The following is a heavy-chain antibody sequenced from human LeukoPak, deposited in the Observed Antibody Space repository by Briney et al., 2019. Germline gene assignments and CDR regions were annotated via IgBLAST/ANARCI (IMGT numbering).Heavy chain of an antibody. D-gene: IGHD3-3*01. Sequence: KPSETLSLTCTVSGGSISSYYWSWIRQPPGKGLEWIGYIYYSGSTNYNPSLKSRVTISVDTSKNQLSLKLSSVTAADTAVYYCARHENYDFWSGYFLGTNAFDIWGQGTMVTVSS. J-gene: IGHJ3*02. CDR3: ARHENYDFWSGYFLGTNAFDI. CDR2: IYYSGST. CDR1: GGSISSYY. V-gene: IGHV4-59*08.